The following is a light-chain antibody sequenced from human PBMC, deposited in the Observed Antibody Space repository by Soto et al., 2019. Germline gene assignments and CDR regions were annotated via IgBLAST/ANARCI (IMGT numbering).Light chain of an antibody. J-gene: IGKJ2*01. CDR1: QSVAKY. Sequence: EIVLTQSPATLSLSPGERATLSCRASQSVAKYLVWYQQKPGQAPRLLISDASSRATGTPARFSGSGSGTDFTLTISSLEPEDFAVYYCQQRSNWPPYTFGQGTKLEIK. CDR3: QQRSNWPPYT. CDR2: DAS. V-gene: IGKV3-11*01.